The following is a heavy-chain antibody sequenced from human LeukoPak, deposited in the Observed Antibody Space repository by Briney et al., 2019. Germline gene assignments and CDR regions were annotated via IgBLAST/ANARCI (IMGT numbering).Heavy chain of an antibody. Sequence: SETLSLTCTVSGGSISSHYWSWIRQPPGKGLEWIGYIYYSGSTNYNPSLKSRVTISVDTSKNQFSLKLSSVTAADTAVYYCARRVVVKDWFDPWGQGTLVTVSS. V-gene: IGHV4-59*11. J-gene: IGHJ5*02. CDR3: ARRVVVKDWFDP. D-gene: IGHD3-22*01. CDR2: IYYSGST. CDR1: GGSISSHY.